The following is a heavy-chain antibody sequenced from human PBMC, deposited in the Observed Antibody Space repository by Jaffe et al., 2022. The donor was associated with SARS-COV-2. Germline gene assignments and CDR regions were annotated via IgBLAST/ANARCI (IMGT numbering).Heavy chain of an antibody. CDR2: INPNSGGT. Sequence: QVQLVQSGAEVKKPGASVKVSCKASGYTFTGYYMHWVRQAPGQGLEWMGRINPNSGGTNYAQKFQGRVTMTRDTSISTAYMELSRLRSDDTAVYYCARDPYYDSSGYFGGYFDYWGQGTLVTVSS. CDR3: ARDPYYDSSGYFGGYFDY. J-gene: IGHJ4*02. CDR1: GYTFTGYY. V-gene: IGHV1-2*06. D-gene: IGHD3-22*01.